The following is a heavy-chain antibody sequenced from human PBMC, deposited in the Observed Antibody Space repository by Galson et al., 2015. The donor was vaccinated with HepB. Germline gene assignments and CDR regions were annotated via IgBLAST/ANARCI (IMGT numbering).Heavy chain of an antibody. D-gene: IGHD3-3*01. CDR1: GYIFTDYY. J-gene: IGHJ5*02. V-gene: IGHV1-2*02. CDR2: INPKNGGT. Sequence: SVKVSCKASGYIFTDYYMNWVRQAPGQGLEWMGWINPKNGGTKYAQKFQGRVTMTRDTSINTAYMELSRLTSDDTAVFYCARTGSKLRFLEWLSVSFDPWGQGTLVTVSS. CDR3: ARTGSKLRFLEWLSVSFDP.